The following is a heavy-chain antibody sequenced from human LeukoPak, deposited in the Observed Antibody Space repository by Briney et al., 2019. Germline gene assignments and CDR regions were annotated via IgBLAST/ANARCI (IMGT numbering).Heavy chain of an antibody. CDR3: AREPAMAPFDY. V-gene: IGHV4-4*07. J-gene: IGHJ4*02. CDR1: GGSISSYY. D-gene: IGHD5-18*01. Sequence: SETLSLTCTVSGGSISSYYWSWIRQPAGKELEWIGGIYISGSTNYNPSLKSRVTMSVDTSKNQFSLKLSSVTAADTAVYYCAREPAMAPFDYWGQGTLVTVSS. CDR2: IYISGST.